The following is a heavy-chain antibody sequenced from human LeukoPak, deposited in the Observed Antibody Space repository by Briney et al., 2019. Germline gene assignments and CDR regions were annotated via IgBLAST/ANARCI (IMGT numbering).Heavy chain of an antibody. CDR3: ARNRDGYNSFDY. D-gene: IGHD5-24*01. Sequence: SETLSLTCTVSGGSINNGGYYWSWIRQDPGKGLEWIGYIYYSGRSYYNPSLRSRVTISVDTSKNHFSLKLSSVTAAETAVYYCARNRDGYNSFDYWGQGTLVTVSS. J-gene: IGHJ4*02. CDR1: GGSINNGGYY. V-gene: IGHV4-31*03. CDR2: IYYSGRS.